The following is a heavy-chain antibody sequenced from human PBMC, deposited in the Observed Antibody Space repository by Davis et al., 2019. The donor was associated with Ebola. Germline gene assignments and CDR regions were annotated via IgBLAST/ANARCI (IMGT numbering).Heavy chain of an antibody. V-gene: IGHV3-30-3*01. CDR3: ARDFLTTVTAR. D-gene: IGHD4-17*01. J-gene: IGHJ3*01. Sequence: GESLKISCAASGFTFSSYAMHWVRQAPGKGLEWVAVISYDGSNKYYADSVKGRFTISRDNSKNTLYLQMNSLRAEDTAVYYCARDFLTTVTARWGQGTMVTVSS. CDR2: ISYDGSNK. CDR1: GFTFSSYA.